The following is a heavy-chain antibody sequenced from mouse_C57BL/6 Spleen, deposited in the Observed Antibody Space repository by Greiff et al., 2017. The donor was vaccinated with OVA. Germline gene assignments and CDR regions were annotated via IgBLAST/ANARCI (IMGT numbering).Heavy chain of an antibody. V-gene: IGHV5-6*01. CDR1: GFTFSSYG. Sequence: VQLVESGGDLVKPGGSLKLSCAASGFTFSSYGMSWVRQTPDKRLEWVATISSGGSYTYYPDSVKGRFTISRDNAKNTLYLQMSSLKSEDTAMYYCARSLLYSPFAYWGQGTLVTVSA. CDR2: ISSGGSYT. D-gene: IGHD2-12*01. CDR3: ARSLLYSPFAY. J-gene: IGHJ3*01.